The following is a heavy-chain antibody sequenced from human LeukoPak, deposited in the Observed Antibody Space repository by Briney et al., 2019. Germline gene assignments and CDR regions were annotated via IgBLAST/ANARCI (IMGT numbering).Heavy chain of an antibody. CDR2: IIPIFGTA. D-gene: IGHD2-15*01. J-gene: IGHJ5*02. V-gene: IGHV1-69*13. CDR3: ARDLGSTPNGSGFDP. CDR1: GGTFSSYA. Sequence: SVKVSCKASGGTFSSYAISWVRQAPGQGLEWMGGIIPIFGTANYAQKFQGRVTITADESTSTAYMELSSLRSEDTAVYYCARDLGSTPNGSGFDPWGQGTLVTVSS.